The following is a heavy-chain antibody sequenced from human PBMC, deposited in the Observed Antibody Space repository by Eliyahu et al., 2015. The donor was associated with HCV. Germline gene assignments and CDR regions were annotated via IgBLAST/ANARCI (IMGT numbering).Heavy chain of an antibody. J-gene: IGHJ4*02. V-gene: IGHV1-69*01. CDR1: GGTFSSXA. Sequence: QVQLVQSGAEVKKPGSSVKXSCKASGGTFSSXAINWVRQAPGQGLEWMGGIIPIFGTANYAQKFQGRVTITADESTSTAYMELSSLRSEDTAFYYCARGSSDCSSSSCPFDYWGQGTLVTVSS. CDR3: ARGSSDCSSSSCPFDY. D-gene: IGHD2-2*01. CDR2: IIPIFGTA.